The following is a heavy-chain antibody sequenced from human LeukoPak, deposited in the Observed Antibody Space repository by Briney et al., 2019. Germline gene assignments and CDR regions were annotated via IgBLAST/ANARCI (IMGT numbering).Heavy chain of an antibody. D-gene: IGHD1-7*01. CDR2: MNPNNGRT. J-gene: IGHJ6*03. CDR3: ARGSWITGTTSYYYHMDV. V-gene: IGHV1-8*01. CDR1: GYTFINYA. Sequence: ASVKVSCKASGYTFINYAINWVRQATGHGLEWIGWMNPNNGRTGYAQKFQGRVTMTRNSSISTAYMELNTLTSDDTAVYYCARGSWITGTTSYYYHMDVWGKGTTVTVSS.